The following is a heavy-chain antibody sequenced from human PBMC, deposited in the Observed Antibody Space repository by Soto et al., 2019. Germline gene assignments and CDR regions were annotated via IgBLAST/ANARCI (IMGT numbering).Heavy chain of an antibody. D-gene: IGHD2-21*02. Sequence: SETLSLTCTVSGGSISSSSYYWGWIRQPPGKGLEWIGSIYYSGSTYYNPSLKSRVTISVDTSKNQFSLKLSSVTAADTAVYYCARQFGVTAIIYWGQGTLVTVSS. V-gene: IGHV4-39*01. CDR3: ARQFGVTAIIY. CDR2: IYYSGST. CDR1: GGSISSSSYY. J-gene: IGHJ4*02.